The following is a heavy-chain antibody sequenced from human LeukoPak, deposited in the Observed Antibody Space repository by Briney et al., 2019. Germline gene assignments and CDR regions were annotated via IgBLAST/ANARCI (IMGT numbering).Heavy chain of an antibody. Sequence: ASVKVSCKASGYTFTGYYMHWVRQAPGQGLEWMGWINPNSGGTNYAQKFQGRVTMTRDTSISIAYMELSRLRSDDTAVYYCARVASIVVPAALARFDPWGQETLVTVSS. CDR2: INPNSGGT. D-gene: IGHD2-2*01. CDR3: ARVASIVVPAALARFDP. CDR1: GYTFTGYY. V-gene: IGHV1-2*02. J-gene: IGHJ5*02.